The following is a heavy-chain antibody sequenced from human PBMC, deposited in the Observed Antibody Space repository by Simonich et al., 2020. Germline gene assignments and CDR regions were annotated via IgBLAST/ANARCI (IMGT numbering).Heavy chain of an antibody. CDR2: ICSSSSYI. V-gene: IGHV3-21*01. D-gene: IGHD6-13*01. Sequence: EVQLVESGGGLVKPGGSLRLSCAASGFTFSSYSMNWVRQAPGKGVEWGSSICSSSSYIYYAASVKGRFTISRDKAKNYLYLQMNSLRAEDTAVYYCARARGDSSSWYFDYWGQGTLVTVSS. CDR3: ARARGDSSSWYFDY. CDR1: GFTFSSYS. J-gene: IGHJ4*02.